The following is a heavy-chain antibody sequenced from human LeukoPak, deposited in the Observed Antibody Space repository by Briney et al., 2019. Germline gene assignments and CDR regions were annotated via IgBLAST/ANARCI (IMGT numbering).Heavy chain of an antibody. CDR1: GFTFDDYA. Sequence: PGRSLRLSCAASGFTFDDYAMHWVRQAPGKGLEWVSGISWNSGSIGYADSVKGRFTISRDNAKNSLYLQMNSLRAEDTALYYCARGDYAASFDYWGQGTLVTVSS. V-gene: IGHV3-9*01. D-gene: IGHD4-17*01. J-gene: IGHJ4*02. CDR3: ARGDYAASFDY. CDR2: ISWNSGSI.